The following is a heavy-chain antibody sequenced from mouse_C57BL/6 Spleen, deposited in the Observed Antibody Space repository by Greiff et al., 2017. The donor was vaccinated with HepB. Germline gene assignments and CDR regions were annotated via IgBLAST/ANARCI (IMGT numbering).Heavy chain of an antibody. CDR3: APRFITTVVAHWYFDV. D-gene: IGHD1-1*01. CDR2: IYPRDGST. CDR1: GYTFTSYD. Sequence: VQLQQSGPELVKPGASVKLSCKASGYTFTSYDINWVKQRPGQGLEWIGWIYPRDGSTKYNEKFKGKATLTVDTSSSTAYMVLHSLTSEDSAVYFCAPRFITTVVAHWYFDVWGTGTTVTVSS. J-gene: IGHJ1*03. V-gene: IGHV1-85*01.